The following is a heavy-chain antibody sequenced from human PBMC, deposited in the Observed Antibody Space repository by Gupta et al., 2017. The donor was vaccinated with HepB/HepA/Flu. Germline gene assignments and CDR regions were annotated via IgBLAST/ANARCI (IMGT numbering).Heavy chain of an antibody. D-gene: IGHD2-21*01. J-gene: IGHJ4*02. Sequence: QVTLTESGPTLVKPTQTVTLTCTLSGVSLATHGVGVAWIRQPPGKALEWLAIIYWDDDKLYSPSLRSRIIIARDSSKKQVVLTMTNVDPVDTATYFCARRRPHIGTGVPIYFDAWGQGIPVAVSS. CDR1: GVSLATHGVG. CDR3: ARRRPHIGTGVPIYFDA. CDR2: IYWDDDK. V-gene: IGHV2-5*02.